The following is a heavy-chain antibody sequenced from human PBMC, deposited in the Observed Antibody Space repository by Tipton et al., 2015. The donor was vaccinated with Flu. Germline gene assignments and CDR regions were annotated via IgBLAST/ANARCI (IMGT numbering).Heavy chain of an antibody. CDR2: IDPSGDTT. CDR3: AYLPTLMTQAHDGFDI. V-gene: IGHV1-46*02. CDR1: GYIFNTYY. J-gene: IGHJ3*02. D-gene: IGHD3-16*01. Sequence: QLVQSGAEVKRPGASVSVSCKASGYIFNTYYIHWVRQAPGQGLEWMGIIDPSGDTTTYAQKFQGRVTMTRDTSTNTVNMEVTGLTSEDTAVYYCAYLPTLMTQAHDGFDIWGQGTMGTVS.